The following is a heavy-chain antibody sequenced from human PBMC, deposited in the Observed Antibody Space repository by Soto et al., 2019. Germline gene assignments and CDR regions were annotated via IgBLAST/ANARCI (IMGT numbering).Heavy chain of an antibody. CDR3: AGEPSI. J-gene: IGHJ4*02. CDR2: IYYSGST. Sequence: QVQLQESGPGLVKPSQTLSLTCTVSGGSISSGGYYWSWIRQHPGKGLEWIGYIYYSGSTYYSPSRXGXXTRSVDTCKNQFSRKRSCVTAADTAVYYCAGEPSIWGQGTLVTVSS. V-gene: IGHV4-31*03. CDR1: GGSISSGGYY.